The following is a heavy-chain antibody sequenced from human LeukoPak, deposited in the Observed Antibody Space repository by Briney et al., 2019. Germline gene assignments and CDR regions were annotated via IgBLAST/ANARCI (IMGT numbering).Heavy chain of an antibody. CDR1: GYTLTELS. D-gene: IGHD3-10*01. Sequence: ASVKVSCKVSGYTLTELSMHWVRQAPGKGLEWMGGFDPEDGETIYAQKFQGRVTMSEDTSTDTGYMELSSLTSEDTAVYFCATAPLNLLRFGELSDYWGQGTLVTVSS. J-gene: IGHJ4*02. CDR2: FDPEDGET. V-gene: IGHV1-24*01. CDR3: ATAPLNLLRFGELSDY.